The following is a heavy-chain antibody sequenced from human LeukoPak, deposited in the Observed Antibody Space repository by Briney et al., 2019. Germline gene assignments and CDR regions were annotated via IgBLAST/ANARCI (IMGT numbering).Heavy chain of an antibody. V-gene: IGHV3-53*01. CDR3: AKSANSGSYYRGYFDN. J-gene: IGHJ4*02. D-gene: IGHD3-10*01. Sequence: PGGSLRLSCAASGFTVSSNYMSWVRQAPGKGLEWVSVIYSGGSTYYADSVKGRVIISRDNSKNTLYLQLNSLRAEDTAVYFCAKSANSGSYYRGYFDNWGQGILVTVSS. CDR2: IYSGGST. CDR1: GFTVSSNY.